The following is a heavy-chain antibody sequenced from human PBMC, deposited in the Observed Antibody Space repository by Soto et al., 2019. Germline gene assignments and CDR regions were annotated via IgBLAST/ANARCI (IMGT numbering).Heavy chain of an antibody. V-gene: IGHV4-59*07. CDR1: GGSMTSYY. D-gene: IGHD3-10*01. J-gene: IGHJ4*02. Sequence: QVQLQESGPGLVKPSDTLSLTCTVSGGSMTSYYWSWIRQPPGKGLEWIGYIHHSGSTKHNPSLKSRFNISLATYKRQFSLSLTSVTAADTATYYCAMMVHPSGSIPFGYWGQGTLVTVSS. CDR3: AMMVHPSGSIPFGY. CDR2: IHHSGST.